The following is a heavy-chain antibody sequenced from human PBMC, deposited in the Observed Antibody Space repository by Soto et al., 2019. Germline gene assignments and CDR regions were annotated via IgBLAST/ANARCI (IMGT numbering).Heavy chain of an antibody. CDR1: GFTFSSYE. J-gene: IGHJ4*02. CDR3: ARAKSSGWYPFDY. V-gene: IGHV3-21*01. CDR2: ISSSSSYI. D-gene: IGHD6-13*01. Sequence: VGSLRLSCAASGFTFSSYEINWVRQAPGKGLEWVSSISSSSSYIYYADSLKGRFTISRDNAKSSLFLQMNSLRAEDTAVYYCARAKSSGWYPFDYWGQGTRVTVSS.